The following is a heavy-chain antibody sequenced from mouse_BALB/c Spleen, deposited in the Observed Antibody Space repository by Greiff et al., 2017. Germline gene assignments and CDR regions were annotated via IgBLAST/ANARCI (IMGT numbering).Heavy chain of an antibody. CDR3: ARRAVVATGAMDY. CDR1: GYAFSSYW. D-gene: IGHD1-1*01. V-gene: IGHV1-80*01. J-gene: IGHJ4*01. CDR2: IYPGDGDT. Sequence: VKVVESGAELVRPGSSVKISCKASGYAFSSYWMNWVKQRPGQGLEWIGQIYPGDGDTNYNGKFKGKATLTADKSSSTAYMQLSSLTSEDSAVYFCARRAVVATGAMDYWGQGTSVTVSS.